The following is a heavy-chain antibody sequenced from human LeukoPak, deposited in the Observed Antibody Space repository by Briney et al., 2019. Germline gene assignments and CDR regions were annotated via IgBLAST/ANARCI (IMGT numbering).Heavy chain of an antibody. V-gene: IGHV1-69*06. Sequence: SVKVSCKASGYTFTGYYMHWVRQAPGQGLEWMGGIIPIFGTANYAQKFQGRVTITADKSTSTAYMELSSLRSEDTAVYYCARETSGIAVIWGQGTLVTVSS. J-gene: IGHJ4*02. CDR3: ARETSGIAVI. D-gene: IGHD6-19*01. CDR1: GYTFTGYY. CDR2: IIPIFGTA.